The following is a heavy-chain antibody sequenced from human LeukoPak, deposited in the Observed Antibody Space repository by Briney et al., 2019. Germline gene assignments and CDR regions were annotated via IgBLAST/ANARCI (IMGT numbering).Heavy chain of an antibody. D-gene: IGHD2-2*02. CDR3: ARGDPYCSSTSCHRYYFDY. J-gene: IGHJ4*02. CDR2: IYYSGST. Sequence: PSETLSLTCTVSGGSISSSSYYWGWIRQPPGKGLEWIGSIYYSGSTYYNPSLKSRVTISVDTSKNQFSLKLSSVTAADTAVYYCARGDPYCSSTSCHRYYFDYWGQGTLVTVSS. CDR1: GGSISSSSYY. V-gene: IGHV4-39*07.